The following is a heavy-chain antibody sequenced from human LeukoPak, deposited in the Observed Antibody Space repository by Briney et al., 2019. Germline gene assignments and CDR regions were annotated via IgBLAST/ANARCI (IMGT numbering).Heavy chain of an antibody. CDR3: ARDWTPYSSSSEALDY. Sequence: ETLSLTCAVYGGSFSGYYWSWVRQAPGQGLEWLSYISSSSSTIYYADSVKGRFTISRDNAKNSLFLQMNSLRAEDTAVYYCARDWTPYSSSSEALDYWGQGTLVTVSS. CDR1: GGSFSGYY. J-gene: IGHJ4*02. V-gene: IGHV3-48*01. D-gene: IGHD6-6*01. CDR2: ISSSSSTI.